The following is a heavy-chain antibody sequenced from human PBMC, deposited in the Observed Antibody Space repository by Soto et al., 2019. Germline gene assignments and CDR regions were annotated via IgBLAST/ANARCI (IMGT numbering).Heavy chain of an antibody. V-gene: IGHV3-30-3*01. Sequence: LRLSCAASGFTFSSYAMHWVRQAPGKGLEWVAVISYDGSNKYYADSVRGRFTISRDNSKNTLYLQMNSLRAEDTAVYYCATIAVAGTFDYWGQGTLVTVSS. D-gene: IGHD6-19*01. J-gene: IGHJ4*02. CDR2: ISYDGSNK. CDR3: ATIAVAGTFDY. CDR1: GFTFSSYA.